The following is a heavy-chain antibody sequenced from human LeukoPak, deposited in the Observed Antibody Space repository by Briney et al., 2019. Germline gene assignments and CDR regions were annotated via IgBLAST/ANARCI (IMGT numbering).Heavy chain of an antibody. Sequence: ASVTVSCTASGCTFTSYGISWVRQAPGQGLEWMGWISAYNGNTNYAQKLQGRVTMTTDTSTSTAYMELRSLRSDDTAVYYCARLGSSGYYRKDYYYYYGMDVWGQGTTVTVS. CDR2: ISAYNGNT. CDR1: GCTFTSYG. CDR3: ARLGSSGYYRKDYYYYYGMDV. V-gene: IGHV1-18*01. J-gene: IGHJ6*02. D-gene: IGHD3-22*01.